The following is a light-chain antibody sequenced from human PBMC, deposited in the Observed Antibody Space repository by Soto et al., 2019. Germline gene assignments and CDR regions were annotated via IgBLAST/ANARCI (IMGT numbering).Light chain of an antibody. CDR1: QSISYY. Sequence: IKMNQSASSVSASVEDSVTLTCRASQSISYYLNWYQQKPGKVPKLLIYAASSLQSGVPSRFRGSGSGTDFTLTISSLQPEDFATYYCQQSYSGPLTFGGGTKVDIK. CDR2: AAS. CDR3: QQSYSGPLT. J-gene: IGKJ4*01. V-gene: IGKV1-39*01.